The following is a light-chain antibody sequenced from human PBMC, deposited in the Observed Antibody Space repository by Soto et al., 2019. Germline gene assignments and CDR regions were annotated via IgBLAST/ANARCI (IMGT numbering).Light chain of an antibody. J-gene: IGKJ1*01. CDR1: QSVSTW. CDR3: QEYKTWT. CDR2: DAS. Sequence: GDTVPIPCRASQSVSTWLAWYQQTPGKAPKLLMYDASTLESGAPARFSGSGSGTEFTLTISSLQPEDFATYHCQEYKTWTFGQGTKVDIK. V-gene: IGKV1-5*01.